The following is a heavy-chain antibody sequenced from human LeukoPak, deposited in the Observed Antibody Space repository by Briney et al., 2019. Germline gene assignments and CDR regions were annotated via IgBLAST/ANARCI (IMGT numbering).Heavy chain of an antibody. CDR2: TSTYNGNT. D-gene: IGHD3-22*01. CDR1: GYTFTSHG. J-gene: IGHJ5*02. CDR3: ARDGENSSFPGFNWFDP. Sequence: GASVKVSCKASGYTFTSHGISWVRQAPGQGLEWMGWTSTYNGNTNYAQKLQGRVSMTTDTSTSTAYMDLRSLRSDDTAVYYCARDGENSSFPGFNWFDPWGQGTLVTVSS. V-gene: IGHV1-18*01.